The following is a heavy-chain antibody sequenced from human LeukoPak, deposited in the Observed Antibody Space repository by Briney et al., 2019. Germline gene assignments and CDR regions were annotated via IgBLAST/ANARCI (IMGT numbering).Heavy chain of an antibody. J-gene: IGHJ4*02. CDR3: ARDSRKQGYSYGFGY. D-gene: IGHD5-18*01. CDR1: GYTFTSYY. CDR2: INPNSGGT. V-gene: IGHV1-2*02. Sequence: ASVKVSCKASGYTFTSYYMHWVRQAPGQGLEWMGWINPNSGGTNYAQKFQGRVTMTRDTSISTAYMELSRLRSDDTAVYYCARDSRKQGYSYGFGYWGQGTLVTVSS.